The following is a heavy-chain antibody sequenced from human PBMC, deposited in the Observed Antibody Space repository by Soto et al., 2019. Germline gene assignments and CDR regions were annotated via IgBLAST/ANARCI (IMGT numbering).Heavy chain of an antibody. Sequence: ASVKVSCKASGYTFTNYAMHWMRQAPGQRLEWMGWINAGNGNTKFSQKFQGRVTITRDTSANTAYMELSSLRSEDTALYYCTRGLIYGMDVWGQGTTVTVSS. V-gene: IGHV1-3*01. CDR2: INAGNGNT. J-gene: IGHJ6*02. CDR1: GYTFTNYA. CDR3: TRGLIYGMDV.